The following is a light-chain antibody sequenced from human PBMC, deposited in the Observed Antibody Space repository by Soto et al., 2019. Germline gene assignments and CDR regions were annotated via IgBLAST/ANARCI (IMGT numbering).Light chain of an antibody. CDR2: ASS. CDR3: LQDYSYPWT. V-gene: IGKV1-6*01. J-gene: IGKJ1*01. Sequence: AIQMTQSPSSLSASVGDRVTITCRASQGIRYDLGWYQQKPGKAPKLLIYASSSLQSGVPSRFSGSGAGTDFTLTNSSLQPEDFATYYCLQDYSYPWTFGQGTKVEIK. CDR1: QGIRYD.